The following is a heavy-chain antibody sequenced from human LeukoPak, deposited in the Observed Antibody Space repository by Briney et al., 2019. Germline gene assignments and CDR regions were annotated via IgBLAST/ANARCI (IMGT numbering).Heavy chain of an antibody. CDR1: GFTFSSYS. CDR2: ISSSSSYI. Sequence: GGSLRLSCAASGFTFSSYSMNWVRQAPGKGLEWVSSISSSSSYIYYADSVKGRFTISRDNAKNSLYLQMNSLRAEDTAVYYCARARIVGANPLDPWGQGTLVTVSS. J-gene: IGHJ5*02. D-gene: IGHD1-26*01. CDR3: ARARIVGANPLDP. V-gene: IGHV3-21*01.